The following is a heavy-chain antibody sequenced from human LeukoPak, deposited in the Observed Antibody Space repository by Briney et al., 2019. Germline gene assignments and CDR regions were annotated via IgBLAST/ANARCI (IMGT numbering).Heavy chain of an antibody. CDR3: AREMDYYDSRPIDY. CDR2: ISYDGSNK. Sequence: GGSLRLSCAASGFTFSSYGMHWVRQAPGKGLEWVAVISYDGSNKYYADSVKGRFTISRDNSKNTLYLQMNSLRAEDAAVYYCAREMDYYDSRPIDYWGQGTLVTVSS. V-gene: IGHV3-30*03. D-gene: IGHD3-22*01. CDR1: GFTFSSYG. J-gene: IGHJ4*02.